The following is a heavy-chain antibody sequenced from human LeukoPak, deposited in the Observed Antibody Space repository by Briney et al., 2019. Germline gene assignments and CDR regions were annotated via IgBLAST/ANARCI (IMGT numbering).Heavy chain of an antibody. V-gene: IGHV4-34*01. CDR3: ARGKVPTTPLYGMDV. CDR1: GGSFSGYY. CDR2: INHSGST. D-gene: IGHD4/OR15-4a*01. J-gene: IGHJ6*02. Sequence: PSETLSLTCAVYGGSFSGYYWSWIRQPPGKGLEWMGEINHSGSTNYNPSLKSRVTISVDTSKNQFSLKLSSVTAADTAVYYCARGKVPTTPLYGMDVWGQGTTVTVSS.